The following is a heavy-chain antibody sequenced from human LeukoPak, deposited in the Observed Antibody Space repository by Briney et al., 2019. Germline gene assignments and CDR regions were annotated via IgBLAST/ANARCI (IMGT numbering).Heavy chain of an antibody. V-gene: IGHV3-20*04. CDR3: ARRITMVRGVIRVTPFFDY. D-gene: IGHD3-10*01. Sequence: GGSLRLSCAASGFTFDDYGMSWVRQAPGKGLEWVSGINWNGGSTGCADSVKGRITISRDNAKNSLYLQMNSLRAEDTALYYCARRITMVRGVIRVTPFFDYWGQGTLVTVSS. CDR2: INWNGGST. CDR1: GFTFDDYG. J-gene: IGHJ4*02.